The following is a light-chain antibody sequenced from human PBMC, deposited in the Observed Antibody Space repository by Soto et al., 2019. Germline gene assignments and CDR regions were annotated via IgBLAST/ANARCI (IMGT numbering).Light chain of an antibody. CDR3: SSYAGYNNVV. Sequence: QSALTQPPSASGSPGQSVTISCTGTSSDFGGYNYVSWYQQHPGKAPKLMIYEVSKRPSGVPDRVSGSKSGNTASLTVSGLQAEDEADYYCSSYAGYNNVVFGGGTKLTVL. J-gene: IGLJ2*01. CDR1: SSDFGGYNY. V-gene: IGLV2-8*01. CDR2: EVS.